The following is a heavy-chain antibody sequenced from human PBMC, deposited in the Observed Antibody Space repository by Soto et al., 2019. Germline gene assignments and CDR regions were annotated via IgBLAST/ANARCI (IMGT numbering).Heavy chain of an antibody. J-gene: IGHJ5*02. D-gene: IGHD3-10*01. Sequence: PGGSLRLSCAASGFTFSSYAMTWVRQAPGKGLEWVSGISGGGGVSTYYADSVKCRFTISRDNSMNTLYLQMNRLRAEDTAVYYCAKDAISMVRGVNNWFDPWGQGTLVTVSS. CDR1: GFTFSSYA. V-gene: IGHV3-23*01. CDR3: AKDAISMVRGVNNWFDP. CDR2: ISGGGGVST.